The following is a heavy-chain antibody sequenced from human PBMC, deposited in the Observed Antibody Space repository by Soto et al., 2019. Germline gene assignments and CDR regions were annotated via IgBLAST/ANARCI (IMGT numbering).Heavy chain of an antibody. Sequence: QLEQSGAEVKKPGASVKVSCRASGYTFTNYGITWVRQAPGQELEWMGWISGYNGDTKYSQKFQGRVTMTKETSTSTVYMELRSLGSDDTAMFYCARDQSSGWYGKESGLDVWGQGTTVTVSS. CDR3: ARDQSSGWYGKESGLDV. D-gene: IGHD6-19*01. J-gene: IGHJ6*02. V-gene: IGHV1-18*01. CDR2: ISGYNGDT. CDR1: GYTFTNYG.